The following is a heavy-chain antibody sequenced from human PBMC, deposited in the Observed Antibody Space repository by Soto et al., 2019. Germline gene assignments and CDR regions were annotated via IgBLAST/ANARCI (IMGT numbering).Heavy chain of an antibody. CDR2: IIPIFGTA. D-gene: IGHD3-22*01. V-gene: IGHV1-69*01. Sequence: QVQLVQSGAEVKKPGSSVKVSCKASGGTFSSYAISWVRQAPGQGLEWMGGIIPIFGTANYAQKFQGRVTITADESTSTAYMELNSLRSEDTAVYSCARGYYDSSGYYGWFDPWGQGTLVTVSS. CDR3: ARGYYDSSGYYGWFDP. CDR1: GGTFSSYA. J-gene: IGHJ5*02.